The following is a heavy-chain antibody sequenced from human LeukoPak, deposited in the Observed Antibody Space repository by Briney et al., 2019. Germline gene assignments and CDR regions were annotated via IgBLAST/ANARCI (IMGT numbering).Heavy chain of an antibody. Sequence: SETLSLTCTVSGGSISSGDYYWSWIRQPPGKGLEWIGYIYYSGSTYYNPSLKSRVTISVDTSKNQFSLKLSSVTAADTAVYYCASSAYDYVWGSSFHYGMDVWGQGTTVTVSS. J-gene: IGHJ6*02. V-gene: IGHV4-30-4*01. CDR1: GGSISSGDYY. CDR2: IYYSGST. D-gene: IGHD3-16*01. CDR3: ASSAYDYVWGSSFHYGMDV.